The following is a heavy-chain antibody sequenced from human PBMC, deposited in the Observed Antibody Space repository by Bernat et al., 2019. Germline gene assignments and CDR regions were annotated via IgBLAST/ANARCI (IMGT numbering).Heavy chain of an antibody. V-gene: IGHV3-30-3*01. CDR2: ISYDGSNK. CDR3: ARDAVVETPDYYYYGMDV. D-gene: IGHD2-15*01. Sequence: QVQLVESGGGVVQPGRSLRLSCAPSGFTFSSYAMHWVRQAPGKGLEWVAVISYDGSNKYYADSVKGRFTISRDNSKNTLYLQMNSLRAEDTAVYYCARDAVVETPDYYYYGMDVWGQGTTVTVSS. CDR1: GFTFSSYA. J-gene: IGHJ6*02.